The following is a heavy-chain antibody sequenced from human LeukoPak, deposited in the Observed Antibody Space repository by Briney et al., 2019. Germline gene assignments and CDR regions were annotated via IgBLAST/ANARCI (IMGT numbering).Heavy chain of an antibody. CDR2: IYTSGSA. J-gene: IGHJ6*03. CDR3: ARGSLGVVLLRYYYYYYMDV. Sequence: PSETLSLTCTVSGGSISSGSHYWSWIRQPVGKGLEWIGRIYTSGSANYNPSLKSRATIYVETSKNQFSLKLSSVTAADTAVYYCARGSLGVVLLRYYYYYYMDVWGKGTTVTVSS. CDR1: GGSISSGSHY. D-gene: IGHD3-3*01. V-gene: IGHV4-61*02.